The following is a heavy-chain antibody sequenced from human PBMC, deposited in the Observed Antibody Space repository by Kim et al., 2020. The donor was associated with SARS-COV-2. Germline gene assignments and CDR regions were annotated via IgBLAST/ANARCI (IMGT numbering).Heavy chain of an antibody. D-gene: IGHD3-10*01. V-gene: IGHV3-48*02. CDR3: ARDYLWAFDY. CDR2: IGFTSSAM. J-gene: IGHJ4*02. CDR1: GFTFNGYS. Sequence: GGSLRLSCAASGFTFNGYSLNWVRQAPGKGLEWISYIGFTSSAMFYADSVRGRFTVSRDNVKNSLYLQMDSLRDEDTAVYYCARDYLWAFDYWGQGTLVTVSS.